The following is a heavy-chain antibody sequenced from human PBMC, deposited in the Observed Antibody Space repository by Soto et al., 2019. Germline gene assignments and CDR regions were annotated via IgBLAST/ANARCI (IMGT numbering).Heavy chain of an antibody. D-gene: IGHD3-22*01. J-gene: IGHJ4*02. CDR3: AKDVHYDSSGGLDY. CDR1: GFTFSSYG. CDR2: ISGGGGGK. Sequence: PGGSLRLPCAGPGFTFSSYGIHWVRQAPGRGLEWVSAISGGGGGKYYADSVKGRFIIARDNSKNTVYLEVNGLRTEDTAVYYCAKDVHYDSSGGLDYWGQGTLVTVSS. V-gene: IGHV3-23*01.